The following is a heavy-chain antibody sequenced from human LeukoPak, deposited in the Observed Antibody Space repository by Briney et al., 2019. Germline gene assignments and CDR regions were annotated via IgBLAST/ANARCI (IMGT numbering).Heavy chain of an antibody. Sequence: ASVKVSCKASGYTFTSYGISWVRQAPGQGLEWMGWISAYNGNTNYAQKLQGRVTMTTDTSTSTAYMELRSLRSDDTAVYYCARASGDTIFGVVIRMYYMDVWGKGTTVTVSS. CDR1: GYTFTSYG. J-gene: IGHJ6*03. CDR2: ISAYNGNT. CDR3: ARASGDTIFGVVIRMYYMDV. V-gene: IGHV1-18*01. D-gene: IGHD3-3*01.